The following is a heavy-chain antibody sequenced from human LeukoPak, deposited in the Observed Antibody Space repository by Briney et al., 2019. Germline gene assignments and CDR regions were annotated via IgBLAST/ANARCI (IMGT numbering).Heavy chain of an antibody. D-gene: IGHD1-26*01. J-gene: IGHJ6*03. CDR2: IRSKANSYAT. V-gene: IGHV3-73*01. CDR3: ARRGSFYYYYYYMDV. CDR1: GFTFSGSA. Sequence: GGSLRLSCAASGFTFSGSAMHWVRQASGKGLEWVGRIRSKANSYATAYAASVKGRFTISRDDSKNTAYLQMNSLKTEDTAVYYCARRGSFYYYYYYMDVWGKGTTVTVSS.